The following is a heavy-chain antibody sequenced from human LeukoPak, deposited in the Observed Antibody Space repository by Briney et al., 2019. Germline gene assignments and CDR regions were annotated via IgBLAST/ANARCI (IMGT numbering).Heavy chain of an antibody. Sequence: GGSLRLSCAASGFTFSSYDMSWVRQAPGKGLEWVSSLTTDGGSTEYADSVKGRFTISRDNAKNSLYLQMNSLRADDTAIYYCARNYSGSSYFDYWGQGTLVTVSS. CDR3: ARNYSGSSYFDY. D-gene: IGHD1-26*01. CDR2: LTTDGGST. J-gene: IGHJ4*02. V-gene: IGHV3-23*01. CDR1: GFTFSSYD.